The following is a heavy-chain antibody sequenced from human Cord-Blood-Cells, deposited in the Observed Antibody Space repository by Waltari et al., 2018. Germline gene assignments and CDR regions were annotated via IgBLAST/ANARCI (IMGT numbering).Heavy chain of an antibody. CDR3: ARQTGYRGSYPDY. J-gene: IGHJ4*02. D-gene: IGHD1-26*01. V-gene: IGHV1-69*01. CDR2: IIPIFGTA. Sequence: VEAGAEGKERGVSVQVSCKGSGRPLSSHAIHLVPTAPGQGLEWMGGIIPIFGTANYAQKFQGRVTITADESTSTAYMELSSLRSEDTAVYYCARQTGYRGSYPDYWGQGTLVTVSS. CDR1: GRPLSSHA.